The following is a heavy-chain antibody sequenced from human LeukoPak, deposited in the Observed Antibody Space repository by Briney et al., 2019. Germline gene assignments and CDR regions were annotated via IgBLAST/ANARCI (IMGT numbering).Heavy chain of an antibody. CDR2: IYYSGST. CDR3: ARGGTTVTTPFDY. Sequence: SETLSLTCTVSGDSISSTNYYWGWIRQPPGKGLEWIGSIYYSGSTYYNPSLKSRVTISVDTSKNQFSLKLSSVTAADTAVYYCARGGTTVTTPFDYWGQGTLVTVSS. CDR1: GDSISSTNYY. D-gene: IGHD4-17*01. J-gene: IGHJ4*02. V-gene: IGHV4-39*07.